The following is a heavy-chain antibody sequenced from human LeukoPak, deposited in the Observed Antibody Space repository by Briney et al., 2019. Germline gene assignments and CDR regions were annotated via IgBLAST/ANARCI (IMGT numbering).Heavy chain of an antibody. CDR1: GDSINNYY. J-gene: IGHJ3*02. CDR2: IYPSGTT. CDR3: ARGICSGGSCYSPGSFDI. Sequence: SETLSLTCTVSGDSINNYYWSWLRQPAGKGPEWIGRIYPSGTTNYNPSLKSRVTMSVDTSKNQFSLKLSSVTAADTAFYYCARGICSGGSCYSPGSFDIWGQGIMVTVSS. V-gene: IGHV4-4*07. D-gene: IGHD2-15*01.